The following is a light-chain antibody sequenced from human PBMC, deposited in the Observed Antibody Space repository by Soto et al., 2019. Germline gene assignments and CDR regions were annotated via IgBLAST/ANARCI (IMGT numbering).Light chain of an antibody. CDR1: QNINNY. V-gene: IGKV1-33*01. Sequence: IQMTQSPSSLSASLVYIVTITCQASQNINNYLNWYQQKPGRAPKLLIYDASNLEAGVPSRFRGSGSGTDFTFTISRLQPDDIATCYCQQYENIHTFGQGTRPEIK. CDR3: QQYENIHT. CDR2: DAS. J-gene: IGKJ5*01.